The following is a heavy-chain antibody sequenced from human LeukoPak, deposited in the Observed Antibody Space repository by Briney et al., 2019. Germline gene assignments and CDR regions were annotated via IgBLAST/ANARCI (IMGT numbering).Heavy chain of an antibody. CDR2: MSYSGST. J-gene: IGHJ4*02. CDR1: GGSISSSGYY. V-gene: IGHV4-39*01. CDR3: ARQIYYDRSGYFYFN. Sequence: PSETLSLTCTVSGGSISSSGYYWGWIRQPPGKGLECIGIMSYSGSTYYNPSLKSRVTMSVDTSKNHFSLKLSSVTAADTAVYYCARQIYYDRSGYFYFNWGEGTLVTV. D-gene: IGHD3-22*01.